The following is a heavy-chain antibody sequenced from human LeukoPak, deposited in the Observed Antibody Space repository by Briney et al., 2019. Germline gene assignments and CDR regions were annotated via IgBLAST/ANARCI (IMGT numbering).Heavy chain of an antibody. CDR1: GFTFSSYA. CDR3: ARTPNILTGYYDY. CDR2: ISYDGSNK. V-gene: IGHV3-30-3*01. Sequence: GGSLRLSCAASGFTFSSYAMHWVRQAPGKGLEWVAVISYDGSNKYYADSVKGRFTISRDNSKNTLYLQMNSLRAEDTAVYYCARTPNILTGYYDYWGQGTLVTVSS. J-gene: IGHJ4*02. D-gene: IGHD3-9*01.